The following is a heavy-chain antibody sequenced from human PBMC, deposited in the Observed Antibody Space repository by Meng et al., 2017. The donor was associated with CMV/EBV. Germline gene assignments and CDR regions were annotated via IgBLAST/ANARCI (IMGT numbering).Heavy chain of an antibody. CDR2: IKQDGSEK. V-gene: IGHV3-7*01. CDR1: GFTFSSYW. D-gene: IGHD3-3*01. J-gene: IGHJ6*02. CDR3: ARFNYDFWSGYPAVLYGMDV. Sequence: GGSLRLSCAASGFTFSSYWMSWVRQAPGKGPEWVANIKQDGSEKYYVDSVKGRFTISRDNAKNSLYLQMNSLRAEDTAVYYCARFNYDFWSGYPAVLYGMDVWGQGTTVTVSS.